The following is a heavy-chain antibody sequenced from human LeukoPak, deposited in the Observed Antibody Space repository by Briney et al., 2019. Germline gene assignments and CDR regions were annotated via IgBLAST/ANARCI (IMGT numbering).Heavy chain of an antibody. CDR2: IYYSGST. CDR1: GDSINGGGYY. D-gene: IGHD3-10*01. V-gene: IGHV4-31*03. J-gene: IGHJ4*02. Sequence: SETLSLTCTVSGDSINGGGYYWSWIRQHPGKGLEWIGYIYYSGSTYYNPSLKSRVSVDTSKNQFSLKVSSVTVAYTAVYYCARDAYYGPGSLVYWGQGTLVTVSS. CDR3: ARDAYYGPGSLVY.